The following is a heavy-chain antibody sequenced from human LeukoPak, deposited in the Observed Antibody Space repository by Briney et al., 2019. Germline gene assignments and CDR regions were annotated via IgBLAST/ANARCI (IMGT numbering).Heavy chain of an antibody. D-gene: IGHD3-3*01. CDR1: GFTFSSYA. J-gene: IGHJ4*02. CDR2: ISGSGGST. V-gene: IGHV3-23*01. CDR3: AKTVLEYYDFWSGWDY. Sequence: GGSLRLSCAASGFTFSSYAMSWVRQAPGKGLEWVSAISGSGGSTYYADSVKGRFTISRDNSKNTLYLQMNSLRAEDTAVYYCAKTVLEYYDFWSGWDYWGQGTLVTVSS.